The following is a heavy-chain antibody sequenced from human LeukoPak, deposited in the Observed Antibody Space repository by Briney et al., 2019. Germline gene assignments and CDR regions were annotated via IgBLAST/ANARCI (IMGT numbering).Heavy chain of an antibody. D-gene: IGHD3-9*01. V-gene: IGHV1-8*01. Sequence: ASVKVSCKASGYSFSSYDINWVRQATGQGLEWMGWMNPNSGNTGYAQEFQGRVSMTRNTSINTAYMELGSLRSEDTALYFCTRAGERPIRYFDCWGQGTLVTVSS. CDR3: TRAGERPIRYFDC. J-gene: IGHJ4*02. CDR2: MNPNSGNT. CDR1: GYSFSSYD.